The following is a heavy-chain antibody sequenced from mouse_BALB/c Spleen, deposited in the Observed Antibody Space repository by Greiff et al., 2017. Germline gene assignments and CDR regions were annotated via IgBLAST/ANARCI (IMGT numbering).Heavy chain of an antibody. V-gene: IGHV5-17*02. J-gene: IGHJ2*01. CDR1: GFTFSSFG. Sequence: EVHLVESGGGLVQPGGSRKLSCAASGFTFSSFGMHWVRQAPEKGLEWVAYISSGSSTIYYADTVKGRFTISRDNPKNTLFLQMTSLRSEDTAMYYCARDWDFDDWGQGTTLTVSS. CDR2: ISSGSSTI. D-gene: IGHD4-1*01. CDR3: ARDWDFDD.